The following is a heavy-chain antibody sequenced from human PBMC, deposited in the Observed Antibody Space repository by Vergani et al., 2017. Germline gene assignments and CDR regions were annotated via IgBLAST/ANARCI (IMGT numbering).Heavy chain of an antibody. J-gene: IGHJ2*01. CDR3: ARDPRDGYNYWYFDL. CDR2: IYYSGST. V-gene: IGHV4-39*07. Sequence: QLQLQESGPGLVKPSETLSLTCTVSGGPISSSSYYWGWIRQPPGKGLEWIGSIYYSGSTYYNPSLKSRVTISVDTSKNQFSLKLSSVTAADTAVYYCARDPRDGYNYWYFDLWGRGTLVTVSS. CDR1: GGPISSSSYY. D-gene: IGHD5-24*01.